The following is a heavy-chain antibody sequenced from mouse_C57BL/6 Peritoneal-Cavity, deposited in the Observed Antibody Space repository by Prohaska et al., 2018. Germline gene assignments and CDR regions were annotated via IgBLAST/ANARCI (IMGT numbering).Heavy chain of an antibody. CDR3: LVRGFAY. D-gene: IGHD2-2*01. V-gene: IGHV1-52*01. J-gene: IGHJ3*01. Sequence: QVQLQQPGAELVRPGSSVKLSCKASGYTFTSYCMQWVKQRPIQGLEWIGNIDPSDSETHYNQKFKDKATLTVDKSSSTAYMQLSSLTSEDSAVYYCLVRGFAYWGQGTLVTVSA. CDR2: IDPSDSET. CDR1: GYTFTSYC.